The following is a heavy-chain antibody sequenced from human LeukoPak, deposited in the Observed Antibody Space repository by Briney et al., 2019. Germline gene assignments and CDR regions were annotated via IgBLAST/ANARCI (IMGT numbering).Heavy chain of an antibody. CDR1: GYTFTSYY. V-gene: IGHV1-46*01. Sequence: ASVKVSCKASGYTFTSYYVHWVRQAPGQGLEWMGIINPSGGSTSYAQKFQGRVTMTRDTSTSTVYMELSSLRSEDTAVYYCARAPPRYSSSWYFFDYWGQGTLVTVCS. CDR3: ARAPPRYSSSWYFFDY. J-gene: IGHJ4*02. CDR2: INPSGGST. D-gene: IGHD6-13*01.